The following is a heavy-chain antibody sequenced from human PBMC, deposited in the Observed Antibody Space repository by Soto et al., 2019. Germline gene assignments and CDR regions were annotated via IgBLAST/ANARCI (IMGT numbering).Heavy chain of an antibody. CDR3: VRGGSNYAS. D-gene: IGHD4-4*01. CDR1: GFTFSDSW. V-gene: IGHV3-7*01. CDR2: IKPDESEK. J-gene: IGHJ5*02. Sequence: GGSLRLSCTASGFTFSDSWMTWVRQAPGKGLEWVARIKPDESEKKYADSVRGRFSISRDNAKNSMYLQMDSLRGEDTAVYYCVRGGSNYASWGQGTLVTVSS.